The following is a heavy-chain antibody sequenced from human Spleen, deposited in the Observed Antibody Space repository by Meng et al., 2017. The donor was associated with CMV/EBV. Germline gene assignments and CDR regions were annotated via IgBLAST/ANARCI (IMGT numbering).Heavy chain of an antibody. CDR2: ISGSGGST. J-gene: IGHJ5*02. Sequence: FTFSSYDMSVVRQAPGKGLEWVSAISGSGGSTYYADSVKGRFTISRDNAKNTLYLQMNSLRAEDTAVYYCARVPFYYSRSWYNWFDPWGQGTLVTVSS. CDR1: FTFSSYD. V-gene: IGHV3-23*01. D-gene: IGHD6-13*01. CDR3: ARVPFYYSRSWYNWFDP.